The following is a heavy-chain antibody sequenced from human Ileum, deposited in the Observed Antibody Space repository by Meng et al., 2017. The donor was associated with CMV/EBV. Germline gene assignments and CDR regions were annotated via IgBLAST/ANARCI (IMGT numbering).Heavy chain of an antibody. CDR1: GGSTTDY. D-gene: IGHD3-3*02. V-gene: IGHV4-39*07. Sequence: QVQLQESGPGLVKPSETLSLTCSVSGGSTTDYWGWIRQPPGKGLEWIGSISYSGTTYYNPSLKSRLTVSLDTSKTQFSLMLTSVTAADTAVYYCARDMSIRWFYYWGQGTLVTVSS. CDR2: ISYSGTT. CDR3: ARDMSIRWFYY. J-gene: IGHJ4*02.